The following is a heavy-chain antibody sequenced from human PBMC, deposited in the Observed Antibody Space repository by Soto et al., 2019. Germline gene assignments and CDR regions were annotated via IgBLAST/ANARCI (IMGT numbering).Heavy chain of an antibody. D-gene: IGHD3-9*01. V-gene: IGHV1-2*02. CDR2: IFPKSGGT. Sequence: QELLMQSGTDMKKPGASVKVSCKSSGFSFTNYYLHWVRQAPGQGPEWMGWIFPKSGGTRSAQRFRDSLTSTTDTSITTAYLELTSLSPDDTAIYFCAREGMFHDETADYYPSNYGLDVWGQGTTVTVPS. CDR3: AREGMFHDETADYYPSNYGLDV. CDR1: GFSFTNYY. J-gene: IGHJ6*02.